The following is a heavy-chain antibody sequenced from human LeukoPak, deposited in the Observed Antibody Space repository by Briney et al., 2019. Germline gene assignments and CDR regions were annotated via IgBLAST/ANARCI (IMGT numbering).Heavy chain of an antibody. Sequence: GGSLRLSCEVSGFTFSSHSMNWVRQAPGKGLEWVSYISSGSGTIYYVDSVKGRFTIARDDAKNSLYLQMSSLRDEDTAVYYCAREAIKDYWGQGTLVTVSS. J-gene: IGHJ4*02. V-gene: IGHV3-48*02. CDR1: GFTFSSHS. CDR3: AREAIKDY. CDR2: ISSGSGTI.